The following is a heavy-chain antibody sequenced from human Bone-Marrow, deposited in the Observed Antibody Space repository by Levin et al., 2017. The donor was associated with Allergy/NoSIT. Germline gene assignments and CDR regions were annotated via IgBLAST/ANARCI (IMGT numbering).Heavy chain of an antibody. D-gene: IGHD6-6*01. V-gene: IGHV3-7*01. CDR3: VKGGVFV. CDR1: GFTFSDSF. J-gene: IGHJ6*02. Sequence: GGSLRLSCAASGFTFSDSFMHWVRQAPGKGLEWVAYIKGDESAKNYVDSVKGRFTISRDNVKNSLYLQMNSLRVEDTGVYYCVKGGVFVWGQGTTVTVSS. CDR2: IKGDESAK.